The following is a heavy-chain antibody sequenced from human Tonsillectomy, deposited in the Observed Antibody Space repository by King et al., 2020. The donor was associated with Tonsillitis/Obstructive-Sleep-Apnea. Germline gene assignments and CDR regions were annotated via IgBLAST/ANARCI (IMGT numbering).Heavy chain of an antibody. J-gene: IGHJ4*02. CDR1: GYTFSNYA. D-gene: IGHD2-8*02. CDR2: VSYDGNDK. CDR3: ASDPKCTGGLCYVTVDY. Sequence: VQLVESGGGVVQPGRSLRLSCAASGYTFSNYAMHWVRQAPGKGLEWVAVVSYDGNDKYYADSVKGRFTISRDNSKNTLNLQRNSLRVEDTAVYYCASDPKCTGGLCYVTVDYWGQGTLVTVSS. V-gene: IGHV3-30*01.